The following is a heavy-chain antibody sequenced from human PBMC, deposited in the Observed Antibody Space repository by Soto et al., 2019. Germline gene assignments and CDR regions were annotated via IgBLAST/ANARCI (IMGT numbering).Heavy chain of an antibody. D-gene: IGHD6-19*01. J-gene: IGHJ6*02. CDR2: IIPIFGTA. CDR1: RVAFSKFI. Sequence: AVKVSCKASRVAFSKFIVTWVRQAPGLGLEWVGGIIPIFGTANYAQKFQGRVTITADESTSTSYMEVNNLRSEDTAVYYCAKVRYSSPMGYYYGMDVWGQGTTVTVSS. CDR3: AKVRYSSPMGYYYGMDV. V-gene: IGHV1-69*13.